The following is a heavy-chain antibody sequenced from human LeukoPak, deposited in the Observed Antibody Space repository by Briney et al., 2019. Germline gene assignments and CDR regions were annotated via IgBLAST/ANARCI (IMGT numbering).Heavy chain of an antibody. Sequence: SETLSLTCAVYGGSISGYYWSWIRQPPGKGLEWIGEINHSGSTNYNPSLKSRVTISVDTSKNQFSLKLSSVTAADTAVYYCARGRCGSGSYYKVVAEFDYWGQGTLVTVSS. D-gene: IGHD3-10*01. J-gene: IGHJ4*02. V-gene: IGHV4-34*01. CDR2: INHSGST. CDR3: ARGRCGSGSYYKVVAEFDY. CDR1: GGSISGYY.